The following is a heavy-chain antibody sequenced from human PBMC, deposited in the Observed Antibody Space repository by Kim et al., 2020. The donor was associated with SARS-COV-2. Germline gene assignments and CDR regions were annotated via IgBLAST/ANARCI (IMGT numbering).Heavy chain of an antibody. CDR2: IKTHTRNT. CDR3: ARDGCSSTSCSYYYYYID. V-gene: IGHV1-18*01. CDR1: GYTRTNFG. Sequence: ASVKVSCKASGYTRTNFGISWVRQAPGQGLERMRTIKTHTRNTIYEHTIHRKDYITTDSSTNTAYMELRSLRSDDTAVYYCARDGCSSTSCSYYYYYID. D-gene: IGHD2-2*01. J-gene: IGHJ6*03.